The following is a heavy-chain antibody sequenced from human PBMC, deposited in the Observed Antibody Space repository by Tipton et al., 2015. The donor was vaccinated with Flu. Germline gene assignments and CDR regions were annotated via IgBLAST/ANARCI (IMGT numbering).Heavy chain of an antibody. CDR3: ARGSGSGTYVIFDY. Sequence: TLSLTCTVSGGSMSSFCWSWIRQPAGKGLEWVGRMYTSGTAKYHPSFKSRVTMSVDTSKNQFSLKLSSVTAADTAFYYCARGSGSGTYVIFDYWGQGTLVSVSS. CDR1: GGSMSSFC. CDR2: MYTSGTA. D-gene: IGHD3-10*01. J-gene: IGHJ4*02. V-gene: IGHV4-4*07.